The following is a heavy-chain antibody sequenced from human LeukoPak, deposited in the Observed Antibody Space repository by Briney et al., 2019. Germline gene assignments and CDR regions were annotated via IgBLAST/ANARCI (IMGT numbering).Heavy chain of an antibody. CDR3: ARGPSGYHNT. CDR1: GFTFSTFG. CDR2: ISGSGDST. V-gene: IGHV3-23*01. Sequence: GGTLRLSCATSGFTFSTFGLSWVRQAPGKGLEWVSAISGSGDSTSYADSVKGRFTISRDNSKNTLYLQMNSLRAEDTAVYYCARGPSGYHNTGGQGTLVTVSS. D-gene: IGHD5-12*01. J-gene: IGHJ4*02.